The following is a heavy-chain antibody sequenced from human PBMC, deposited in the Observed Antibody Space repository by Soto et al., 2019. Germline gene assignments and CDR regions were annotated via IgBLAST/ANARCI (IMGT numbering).Heavy chain of an antibody. V-gene: IGHV3-30*18. J-gene: IGHJ6*02. CDR3: AKVECSSTSCYGHYYYGMDV. Sequence: GGSLRLSCAASGFTFSSYGMHWVRQAPGKGLEWVAVISYDGSNKYYADSVKGRFTISRDNSKNTLYLQMNSLRAGDTAVYYCAKVECSSTSCYGHYYYGMDVWGQGTTVTVSS. CDR1: GFTFSSYG. CDR2: ISYDGSNK. D-gene: IGHD2-2*01.